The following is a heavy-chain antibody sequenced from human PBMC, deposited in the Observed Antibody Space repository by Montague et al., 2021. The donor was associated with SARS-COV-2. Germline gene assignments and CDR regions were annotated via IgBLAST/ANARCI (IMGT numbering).Heavy chain of an antibody. CDR3: AIEWDVHGNFDY. D-gene: IGHD1-26*01. CDR1: GASINNGRYY. CDR2: IYTRGNT. J-gene: IGHJ4*02. V-gene: IGHV4-61*02. Sequence: TLSLTCTVSGASINNGRYYWSWIRQPAGKGPEWIGRIYTRGNTNYSPSLKSRVTISLDTSMKQISLKLSSVTAADTDIYYCAIEWDVHGNFDYWGQGIVVTVSS.